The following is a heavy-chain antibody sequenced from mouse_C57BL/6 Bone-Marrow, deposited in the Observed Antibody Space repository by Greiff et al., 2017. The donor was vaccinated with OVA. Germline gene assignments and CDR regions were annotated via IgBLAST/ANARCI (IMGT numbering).Heavy chain of an antibody. CDR1: GFTFSDYG. D-gene: IGHD1-1*01. CDR3: ARGDYYGSSYGAY. CDR2: ISNLAYSI. V-gene: IGHV5-15*01. Sequence: EVKLMESGGGLVQPGGSLKLSCAASGFTFSDYGMAWVRQAPRKGPEWVAFISNLAYSIYYADTVTGRFTISRENAKNTLYLEMSSLRSEDTAVYYCARGDYYGSSYGAYWGQGTLVTVSA. J-gene: IGHJ3*01.